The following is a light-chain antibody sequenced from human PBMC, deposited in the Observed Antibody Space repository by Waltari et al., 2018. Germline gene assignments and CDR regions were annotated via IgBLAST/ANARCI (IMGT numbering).Light chain of an antibody. Sequence: DIVMTQSPDPLAVSLGARATINCKSSQSVLYSSNNKNYLAWYQQKPGQPPKLLIYWASTRESGVPDRFSGSGSGTDFTLTISSLQAEDVAVYYCQQYYSIPRTFGQGTKVEIK. J-gene: IGKJ1*01. CDR1: QSVLYSSNNKNY. V-gene: IGKV4-1*01. CDR2: WAS. CDR3: QQYYSIPRT.